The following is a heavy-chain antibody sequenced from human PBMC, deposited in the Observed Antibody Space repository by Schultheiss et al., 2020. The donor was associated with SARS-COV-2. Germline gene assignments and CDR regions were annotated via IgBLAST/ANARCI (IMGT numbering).Heavy chain of an antibody. J-gene: IGHJ5*02. Sequence: GESLKISCAASGFTFSSYAMSWVRQAPGKGLEYVSAISSNGGSTYYADSVKGRFTISRDNSKNTLYLQMNSLRAEDTAVYYCAKEGRAYSSVKVDCLDPWGQGTLVTVSS. CDR1: GFTFSSYA. D-gene: IGHD6-19*01. V-gene: IGHV3-64*04. CDR2: ISSNGGST. CDR3: AKEGRAYSSVKVDCLDP.